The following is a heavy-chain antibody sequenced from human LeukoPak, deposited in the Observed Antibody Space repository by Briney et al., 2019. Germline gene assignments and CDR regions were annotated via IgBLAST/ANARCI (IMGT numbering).Heavy chain of an antibody. CDR2: ISSNGSSV. V-gene: IGHV3-48*01. Sequence: GGSLRLSCAPSEFAFSEYSMNWVRQAPGKGLEWVAFISSNGSSVQYADSVKGRFTVSRDNAKNSLYLQMNSLRAEDTAVYYCARDAYDFWGGSIYFHFYMDVWGKGTTVIVSS. CDR1: EFAFSEYS. CDR3: ARDAYDFWGGSIYFHFYMDV. D-gene: IGHD3-3*01. J-gene: IGHJ6*03.